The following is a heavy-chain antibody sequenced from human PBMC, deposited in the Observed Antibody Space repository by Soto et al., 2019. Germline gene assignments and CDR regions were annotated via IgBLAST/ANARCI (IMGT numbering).Heavy chain of an antibody. D-gene: IGHD3-22*01. Sequence: SVXVSCKVSGGTSRTYGINWVRQAPGQGLEWMGGIIRISGPTKYAQKFQGRVTITADESTSTAYMELSSVRSEETAVYYCERRNDSSGYSRYFWLDTWGQGTLVTVSS. CDR3: ERRNDSSGYSRYFWLDT. CDR1: GGTSRTYG. J-gene: IGHJ5*02. CDR2: IIRISGPT. V-gene: IGHV1-69*13.